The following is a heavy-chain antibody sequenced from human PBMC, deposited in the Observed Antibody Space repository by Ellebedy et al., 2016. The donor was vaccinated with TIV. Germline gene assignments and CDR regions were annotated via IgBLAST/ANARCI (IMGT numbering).Heavy chain of an antibody. CDR3: ARVATTVINFYYLDY. CDR1: GFTFSSYA. Sequence: PGGSLRLSCAASGFTFSSYALHWVRQAPGKGLEWVAVISYDGSKKYYADSVKGRFTISRDNSKNTLYLEVNSLRGEDTAMFYCARVATTVINFYYLDYWGQGTLVTVSS. D-gene: IGHD4-23*01. J-gene: IGHJ4*02. CDR2: ISYDGSKK. V-gene: IGHV3-30*04.